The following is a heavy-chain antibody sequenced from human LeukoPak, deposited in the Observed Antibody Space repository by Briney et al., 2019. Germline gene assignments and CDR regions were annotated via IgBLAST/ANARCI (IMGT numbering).Heavy chain of an antibody. CDR1: GFTFGDYA. J-gene: IGHJ4*02. CDR3: TTPDGGPRWDGYYFDY. D-gene: IGHD4-23*01. Sequence: SLRLSRTAPGFTFGDYAMSWFRQAPGKGLEWVGFIRSKAYGGTTEYAASVKGRFTISRDDSKSIAYLQMNSLKTEDTAVYYCTTPDGGPRWDGYYFDYWGQGTLVTVSS. V-gene: IGHV3-49*03. CDR2: IRSKAYGGTT.